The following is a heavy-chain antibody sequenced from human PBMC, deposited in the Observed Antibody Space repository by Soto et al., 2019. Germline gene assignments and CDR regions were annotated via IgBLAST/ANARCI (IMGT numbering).Heavy chain of an antibody. CDR1: GGTFSSYA. D-gene: IGHD7-27*01. CDR2: IIPIFGTA. J-gene: IGHJ5*02. Sequence: SVKVSCKASGGTFSSYAISWVRQAPGQGLEWRGGIIPIFGTANYAQKFQGRGTITADESTSTAYMELSSLRSEDTAVYYCARANPSPTWFDPWGQGTLVTVSS. CDR3: ARANPSPTWFDP. V-gene: IGHV1-69*13.